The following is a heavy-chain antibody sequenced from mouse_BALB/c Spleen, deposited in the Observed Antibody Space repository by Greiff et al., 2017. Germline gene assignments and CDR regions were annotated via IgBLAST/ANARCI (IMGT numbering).Heavy chain of an antibody. D-gene: IGHD1-1*02. CDR3: ARQVGYAMDY. Sequence: EVMLVESGGGLVQPGGSLKLSCAASGFTFSSYTMSWVRQTPEKRLEWVAYISNGGGSTYYPDTVKGRFTISRDNAKNTLYLQMSSLKSEDTAMYYCARQVGYAMDYWGQGTSVTVSS. CDR2: ISNGGGST. V-gene: IGHV5-12-2*01. J-gene: IGHJ4*01. CDR1: GFTFSSYT.